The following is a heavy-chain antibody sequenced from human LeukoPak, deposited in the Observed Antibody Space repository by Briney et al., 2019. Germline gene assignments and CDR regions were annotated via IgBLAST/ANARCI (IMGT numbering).Heavy chain of an antibody. CDR3: ARAPYDSSGPYFDY. Sequence: SETLSLTCAVYGGSFSGYYWSWIRQPPGKGLEWIGEINHSGSTNYNPSLKSRVTISVDTSKNQFSLKLSSVTAADTAVYYCARAPYDSSGPYFDYWGQGTLVTVSS. CDR2: INHSGST. V-gene: IGHV4-34*01. D-gene: IGHD3-22*01. J-gene: IGHJ4*02. CDR1: GGSFSGYY.